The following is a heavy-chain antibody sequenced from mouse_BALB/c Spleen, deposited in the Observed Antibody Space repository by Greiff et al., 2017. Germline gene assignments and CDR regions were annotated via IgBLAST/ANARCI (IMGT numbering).Heavy chain of an antibody. CDR1: GFTFSSCG. CDR2: ISSGSSTN. CDR3: ARSTYGFDD. J-gene: IGHJ2*01. D-gene: IGHD1-1*02. Sequence: EVQLVEAGGGLVQPGGSRTLSCAASGFTFSSCGMPWVRQAPEQGLEWVAYISSGSSTNHYADTVRGRFTISRDNPKSTLYLQMTSLWSEDTAMYYCARSTYGFDDWGQGTTLKGSS. V-gene: IGHV5-17*02.